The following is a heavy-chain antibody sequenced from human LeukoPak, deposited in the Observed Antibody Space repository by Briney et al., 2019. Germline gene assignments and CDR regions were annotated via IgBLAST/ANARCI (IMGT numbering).Heavy chain of an antibody. D-gene: IGHD2-15*01. Sequence: GASVKVSLQGLRIHLHRLLYALVRQAPGQGLEWMGWIDSKNGDTKYAQKFQSRLTISRDTSIGIAYMELRSLISDDTAVYYCASEAYCSGGRCSVQRVASWGQGTPVTVSS. CDR2: IDSKNGDT. CDR3: ASEAYCSGGRCSVQRVAS. J-gene: IGHJ4*02. V-gene: IGHV1-2*02. CDR1: IHLHRLL.